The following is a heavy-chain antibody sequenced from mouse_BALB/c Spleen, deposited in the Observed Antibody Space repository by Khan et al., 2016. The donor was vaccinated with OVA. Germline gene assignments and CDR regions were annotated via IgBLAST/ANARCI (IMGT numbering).Heavy chain of an antibody. D-gene: IGHD2-2*01. J-gene: IGHJ3*01. CDR1: GYTFTNYY. CDR2: IYPGNVNT. V-gene: IGHV1S56*01. Sequence: VQLQQSGPELVKPGASVRISCKASGYTFTNYYINWIKQRPGQGLEWIGWIYPGNVNTKYNEKFKGKATLTADKSSSTAYMQLSSLTSVDSAVYFCAREGYYGNDRAWFLYWGQGTLVTVSA. CDR3: AREGYYGNDRAWFLY.